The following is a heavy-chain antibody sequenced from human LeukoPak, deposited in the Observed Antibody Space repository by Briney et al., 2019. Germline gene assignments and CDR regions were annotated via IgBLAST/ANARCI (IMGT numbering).Heavy chain of an antibody. CDR1: GGSISSSSYY. CDR2: IYYSGST. J-gene: IGHJ5*02. Sequence: SETLSLTCTVSGGSISSSSYYWGWIRQPPGKGLEWIGSIYYSGSTYYNPSLKSRVTISVDTSKNQFSLKLSSVTAADTAVYYCARLYSGYDYRWFDPWGQGTLVTVSS. D-gene: IGHD5-12*01. V-gene: IGHV4-39*01. CDR3: ARLYSGYDYRWFDP.